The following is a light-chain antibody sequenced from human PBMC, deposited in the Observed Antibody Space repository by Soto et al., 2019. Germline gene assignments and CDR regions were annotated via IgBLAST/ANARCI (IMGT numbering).Light chain of an antibody. CDR1: ESIDNW. V-gene: IGKV1-5*01. CDR3: QQYHTDWT. Sequence: DIQMTQSPSTLSASLGDTVTITCRASESIDNWLAWYQQKPGKAPKLLIFAASTLVRGVPSRFSGLGSGTEFTLTISSLKADDYATFYCQQYHTDWTFGQGTKVDIK. CDR2: AAS. J-gene: IGKJ1*01.